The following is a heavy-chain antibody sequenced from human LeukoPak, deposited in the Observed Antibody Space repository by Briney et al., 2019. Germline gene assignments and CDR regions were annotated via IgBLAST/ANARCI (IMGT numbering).Heavy chain of an antibody. CDR1: GYTFAGYY. V-gene: IGHV1-2*02. D-gene: IGHD3-9*01. J-gene: IGHJ4*02. CDR3: ARSPDILTGENFDY. CDR2: INLNSGGT. Sequence: ASVKVSCKASGYTFAGYYMHWVRQAPGQGLEWMGWINLNSGGTNYAQKFQGRVTMTRDTSISTAYMELSRLRSGDTAVYYCARSPDILTGENFDYWGQGTLVTVSS.